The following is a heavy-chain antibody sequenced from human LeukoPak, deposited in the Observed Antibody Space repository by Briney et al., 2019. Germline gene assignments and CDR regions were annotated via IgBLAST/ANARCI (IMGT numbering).Heavy chain of an antibody. J-gene: IGHJ4*02. CDR1: VFTFSSYA. D-gene: IGHD2-15*01. V-gene: IGHV3-23*01. CDR2: ISGSGGST. CDR3: APTPVSSSFYFDY. Sequence: PGGSLRLSCAASVFTFSSYAMSWVRQAPGKGLEWVSAISGSGGSTYYADSVKGRFTISRDNSKNTLYLQMNSLRAKDTAVYYCAPTPVSSSFYFDYWGQGTLVTVSS.